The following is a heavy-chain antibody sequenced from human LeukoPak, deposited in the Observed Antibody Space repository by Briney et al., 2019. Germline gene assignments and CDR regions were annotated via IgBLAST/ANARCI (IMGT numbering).Heavy chain of an antibody. Sequence: GGSLRLSCAASGFTFSSFSMNWVRQIPGKGLEWLSYISSRSHIIYYADSVKGRFTISRDNSKNTLYLQMNSLRAEDTAVYYCVRGDYGDYTLFDYWGQGTLVTVSS. CDR1: GFTFSSFS. D-gene: IGHD4-17*01. CDR3: VRGDYGDYTLFDY. V-gene: IGHV3-48*01. J-gene: IGHJ4*02. CDR2: ISSRSHII.